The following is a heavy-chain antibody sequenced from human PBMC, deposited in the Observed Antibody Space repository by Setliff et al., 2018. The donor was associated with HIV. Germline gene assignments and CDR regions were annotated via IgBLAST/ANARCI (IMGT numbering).Heavy chain of an antibody. J-gene: IGHJ4*02. V-gene: IGHV4-34*01. D-gene: IGHD6-19*01. CDR1: GGSFSGYY. CDR3: AREDNGWYYFDY. Sequence: SETLSLTCAVYGGSFSGYYWSWIRQPPGKGLEWIGEINHSGSTNYNPSLKSRVTISLDTSKNQFSLKLSSVTAADTAVYYCAREDNGWYYFDYWGQGTLVTVSS. CDR2: INHSGST.